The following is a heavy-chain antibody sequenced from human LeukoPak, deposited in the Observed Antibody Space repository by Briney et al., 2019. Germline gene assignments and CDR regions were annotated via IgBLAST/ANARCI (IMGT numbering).Heavy chain of an antibody. V-gene: IGHV4-59*12. D-gene: IGHD3-22*01. CDR1: GGSISSYY. CDR2: IYYSGGT. J-gene: IGHJ4*02. CDR3: ARRGGDSSGNFDY. Sequence: KASETLSLTCTVSGGSISSYYWSWIRQPPGKGLEWIGYIYYSGGTNYNPSLKSRVTISVDTSKKQFSLRLACVIAAETAVYYCARRGGDSSGNFDYWGQGTLVTVSS.